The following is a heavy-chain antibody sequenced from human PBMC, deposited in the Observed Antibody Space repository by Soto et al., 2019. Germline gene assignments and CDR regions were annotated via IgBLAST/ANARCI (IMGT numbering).Heavy chain of an antibody. CDR3: ARDRPDVEYAFHI. Sequence: PSETLSLTCSVSGGSISSGDYYWSWIRQSPGKGLEWVGYMSYSGSPHYNPSLKSRVSISVDTAKNQFSLRLSSVTAADAGVYFCARDRPDVEYAFHIWGPGTIVTVS. CDR2: MSYSGSP. J-gene: IGHJ3*02. V-gene: IGHV4-30-4*01. CDR1: GGSISSGDYY.